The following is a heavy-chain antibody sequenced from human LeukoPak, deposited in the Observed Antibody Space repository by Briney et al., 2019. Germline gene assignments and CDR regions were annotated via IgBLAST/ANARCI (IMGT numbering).Heavy chain of an antibody. D-gene: IGHD6-19*01. Sequence: VSGPTLVNPTQTLTLTCTFSGFSLSTSGVGVGWIRQPPGKALEWLALIYWNDDKRYSPSLKSRLTITKDTSKNQVVLTVTNMDPVDTATYYCAHVYSSGWYSAAKTFDYWGQGTLVTVSS. V-gene: IGHV2-5*01. CDR2: IYWNDDK. CDR1: GFSLSTSGVG. J-gene: IGHJ4*02. CDR3: AHVYSSGWYSAAKTFDY.